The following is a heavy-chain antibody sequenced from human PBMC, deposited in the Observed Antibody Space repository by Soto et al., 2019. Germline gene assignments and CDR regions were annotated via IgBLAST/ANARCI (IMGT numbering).Heavy chain of an antibody. D-gene: IGHD3-16*01. CDR3: AKTDLAFMITFGQFYFDY. CDR2: ISYDGSNK. V-gene: IGHV3-30*18. J-gene: IGHJ4*02. Sequence: PGGSLRLSCAASGFTFSSYGMHWVRQAPGKGLEWVAVISYDGSNKYYADSVKGRFTISRDNSKNTLYLQMNSLRAEDTAVYYCAKTDLAFMITFGQFYFDYWGQGTLVTVSS. CDR1: GFTFSSYG.